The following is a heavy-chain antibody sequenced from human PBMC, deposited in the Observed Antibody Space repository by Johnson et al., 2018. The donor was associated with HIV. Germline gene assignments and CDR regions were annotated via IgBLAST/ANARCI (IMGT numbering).Heavy chain of an antibody. V-gene: IGHV3-30*04. J-gene: IGHJ3*02. CDR3: VRRFYDSSAFDI. CDR1: GFTFSSYA. Sequence: QVQLVESGGGVVQPGRSLRLSCVASGFTFSSYAMHWVRQAPGKGLEWVAVISYDGSNKYYADSVKGRFTISRDNSKNTLFLQMNSLRAEDTAVYYCVRRFYDSSAFDIWGQGTLVTVSS. D-gene: IGHD3-22*01. CDR2: ISYDGSNK.